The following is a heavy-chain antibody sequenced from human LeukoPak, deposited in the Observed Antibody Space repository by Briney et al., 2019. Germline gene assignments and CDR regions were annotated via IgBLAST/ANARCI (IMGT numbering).Heavy chain of an antibody. CDR1: GGSISSYY. CDR2: IYYSGST. Sequence: SETLSLTCTVSGGSISSYYWSWIRQPPGKGLEWIGYIYYSGSTSYNPSLKSRVTISVDTSKNQFSLKLSSVTAADTAVYYCAREILLWFGELSYNWFDPWGQGTLVTVSS. J-gene: IGHJ5*02. CDR3: AREILLWFGELSYNWFDP. V-gene: IGHV4-59*01. D-gene: IGHD3-10*01.